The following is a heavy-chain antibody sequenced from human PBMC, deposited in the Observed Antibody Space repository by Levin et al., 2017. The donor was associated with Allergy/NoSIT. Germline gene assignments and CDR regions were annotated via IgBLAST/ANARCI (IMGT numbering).Heavy chain of an antibody. CDR2: IYYSGST. J-gene: IGHJ6*03. D-gene: IGHD3-10*01. V-gene: IGHV4-31*03. Sequence: SETLSLTCTVSGGSISSGGYYWSWIRQHPGKGLEWIGYIYYSGSTYYNPSLKSRVTISVDTSKNQFSLKLSSVTAADTAVYYCATVSPSLLWFRAPLDYYYYMDVWGKGTTVTVSS. CDR1: GGSISSGGYY. CDR3: ATVSPSLLWFRAPLDYYYYMDV.